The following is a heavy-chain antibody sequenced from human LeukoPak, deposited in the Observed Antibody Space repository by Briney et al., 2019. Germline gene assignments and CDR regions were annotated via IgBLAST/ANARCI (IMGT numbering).Heavy chain of an antibody. Sequence: QTGGSLRLSCAASGFTFRSHGMHWVRQAPGKGLEWVAVISSDGSSQYYSDSVRGRFIISRDNSNNTMYLQMNSLRPEDTAVYHCARDPQEMATIILLLYYWGQGTLVTVSS. D-gene: IGHD5-24*01. CDR1: GFTFRSHG. CDR3: ARDPQEMATIILLLYY. J-gene: IGHJ4*02. CDR2: ISSDGSSQ. V-gene: IGHV3-30*03.